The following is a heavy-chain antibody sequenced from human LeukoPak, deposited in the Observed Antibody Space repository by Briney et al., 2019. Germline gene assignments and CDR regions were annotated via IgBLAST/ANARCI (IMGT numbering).Heavy chain of an antibody. Sequence: GASVKVSCKASGSTFTSYGISWVRQAPGQGLEWMGWISAYNGNTNYAQKLQGRVTMTTDTSTSTAYMELRSLRSDDTAVYYCARAYYYDSSGYYSLDYWGQGTLVTVCS. CDR1: GSTFTSYG. V-gene: IGHV1-18*01. D-gene: IGHD3-22*01. CDR3: ARAYYYDSSGYYSLDY. J-gene: IGHJ4*02. CDR2: ISAYNGNT.